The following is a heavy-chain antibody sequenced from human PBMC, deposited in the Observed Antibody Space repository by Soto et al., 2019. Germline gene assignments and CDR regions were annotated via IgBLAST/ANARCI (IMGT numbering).Heavy chain of an antibody. Sequence: GGSLRLSCAASGFTFSSYGMHWVRQAPGKGLEWVAVIWYDGSNKYYADSVKGRFTISRDNSKNTLYLQMNSLRAEDTAVYYCARAEESPVAGTFGTPIDYWGQGTLVTVSS. CDR2: IWYDGSNK. V-gene: IGHV3-33*01. D-gene: IGHD6-19*01. CDR1: GFTFSSYG. J-gene: IGHJ4*02. CDR3: ARAEESPVAGTFGTPIDY.